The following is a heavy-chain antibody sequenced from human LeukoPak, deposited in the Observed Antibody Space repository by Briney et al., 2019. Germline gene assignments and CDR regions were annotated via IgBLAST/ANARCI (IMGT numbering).Heavy chain of an antibody. J-gene: IGHJ6*03. V-gene: IGHV3-20*04. D-gene: IGHD3-22*01. CDR1: GFTFDDYG. Sequence: GRSLRLSCAASGFTFDDYGMSWVRQAPGKGLERVSGINWNGGSTGYADSVKGRFTISRDNAKNSLYLQMNSLRAEDTALYYCARQTPYYYDSSGSIRVYEGYYYYMDVWGKGTTVTVSS. CDR2: INWNGGST. CDR3: ARQTPYYYDSSGSIRVYEGYYYYMDV.